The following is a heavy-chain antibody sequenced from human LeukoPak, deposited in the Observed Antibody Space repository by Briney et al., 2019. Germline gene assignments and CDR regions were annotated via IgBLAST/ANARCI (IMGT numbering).Heavy chain of an antibody. D-gene: IGHD3-10*01. CDR2: ISGSGGST. CDR1: GFTFSSYA. Sequence: GGSLRLSCAASGFTFSSYAMSWVRQAPGKGLEWASAISGSGGSTYYADSVKGRFTISRDNSKNTLYLQMNSLRAEDTAVYYCAKEVTMVRGVILDYWGQGTLVTVSS. CDR3: AKEVTMVRGVILDY. V-gene: IGHV3-23*01. J-gene: IGHJ4*02.